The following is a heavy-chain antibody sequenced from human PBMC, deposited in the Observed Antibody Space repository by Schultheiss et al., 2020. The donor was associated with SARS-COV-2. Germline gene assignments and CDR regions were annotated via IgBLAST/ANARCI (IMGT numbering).Heavy chain of an antibody. V-gene: IGHV3-30*01. D-gene: IGHD3-22*01. J-gene: IGHJ4*02. Sequence: GGSLRLSCTASGFTFSSYAMHWVRQAPGKGLEWVAVISYDGSNKYYADSVKGRFTISRDNSKNTLYLQMNSLRAEDTAVYYCARDRWGSSGYRFDYWGQGTLVTVSS. CDR3: ARDRWGSSGYRFDY. CDR1: GFTFSSYA. CDR2: ISYDGSNK.